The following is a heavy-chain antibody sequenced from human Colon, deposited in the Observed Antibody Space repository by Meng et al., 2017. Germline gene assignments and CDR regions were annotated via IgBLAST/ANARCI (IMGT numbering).Heavy chain of an antibody. CDR3: ARGASDYDFDY. CDR1: GGSVSSGSYY. CDR2: IYYSGST. D-gene: IGHD3-22*01. Sequence: QLQRQGSGPGLVRPSETRALTCTVSGGSVSSGSYYWGWIRQPPGKGLEWIGYIYYSGSTNYNPSLKSRVTISVDTSKNQFSLKLSSVTAADTAVYYCARGASDYDFDYWGQGTLVTVSS. V-gene: IGHV4-61*01. J-gene: IGHJ4*02.